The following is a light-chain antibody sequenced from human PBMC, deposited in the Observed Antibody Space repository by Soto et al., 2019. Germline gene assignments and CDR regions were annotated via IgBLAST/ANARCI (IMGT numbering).Light chain of an antibody. CDR1: QSVSSAL. Sequence: EIVLTQSPDPLSLSPGERATLSCRASQSVSSALLAWYQQKPGQAPRLLIYRASTRATGIPDRFTGSGSGTDFTLTISRLEPEDFAVYYCQQYESSPLTFGGGTKVEIK. CDR3: QQYESSPLT. V-gene: IGKV3-20*01. CDR2: RAS. J-gene: IGKJ4*01.